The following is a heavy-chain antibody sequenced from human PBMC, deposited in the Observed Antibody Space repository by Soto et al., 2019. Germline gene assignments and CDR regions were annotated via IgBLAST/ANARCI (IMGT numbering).Heavy chain of an antibody. V-gene: IGHV4-30-4*01. Sequence: PSVTLSLTCTVSGGSISSGDYYWSWIRQPPGKGLEWIGYIYYSGSTYYNPSLKSRVTISADTSKSQFSLKVTSVTAADTAVYYCARAGSSLDYWGRGILVTVSS. CDR1: GGSISSGDYY. CDR3: ARAGSSLDY. D-gene: IGHD2-2*01. CDR2: IYYSGST. J-gene: IGHJ4*02.